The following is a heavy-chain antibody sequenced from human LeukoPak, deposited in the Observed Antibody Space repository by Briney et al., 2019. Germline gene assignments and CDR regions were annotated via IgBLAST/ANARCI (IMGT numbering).Heavy chain of an antibody. CDR2: INPNSGGT. Sequence: ASVKVSXKASGYTFTGYYMHWVRQAPGQGLEWMGWINPNSGGTNYAQKFQGRVTMTRDTSISTAYMELSRLRSDDTAVYYCAGRYCSSTSCYPAAFDIWGQGTMVTVSS. J-gene: IGHJ3*02. V-gene: IGHV1-2*02. CDR3: AGRYCSSTSCYPAAFDI. D-gene: IGHD2-2*01. CDR1: GYTFTGYY.